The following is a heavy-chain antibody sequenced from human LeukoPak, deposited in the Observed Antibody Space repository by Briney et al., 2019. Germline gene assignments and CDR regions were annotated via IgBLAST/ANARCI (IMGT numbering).Heavy chain of an antibody. CDR3: ARSYYEYYYDSSGYYRPYFDY. V-gene: IGHV3-23*01. Sequence: GGSLRLSCAASGFTFSSYAMSWVRQAPGKGLEWVSAISGSGGGTYYADSVKGRFTISRDNSKNTLYLQMNSLRAEDTAVYYCARSYYEYYYDSSGYYRPYFDYWGQGTLVTVSS. D-gene: IGHD3-22*01. CDR1: GFTFSSYA. J-gene: IGHJ4*02. CDR2: ISGSGGGT.